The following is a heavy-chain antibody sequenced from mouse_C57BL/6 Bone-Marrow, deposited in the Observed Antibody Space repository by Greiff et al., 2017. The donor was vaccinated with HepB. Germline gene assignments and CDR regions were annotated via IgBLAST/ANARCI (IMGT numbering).Heavy chain of an antibody. V-gene: IGHV5-12*01. J-gene: IGHJ2*01. CDR2: ISNGGGST. Sequence: EVKLMESGGGLVQPGGSLKLSCAASGFTFSDYYMYWVRQTPEKRLEWVAYISNGGGSTYYPDTVKGRFTISRDNAKNTLYLRMSRLKSEDTAMYYCARQGYDYDEDFDYWGQGTTLTVAS. CDR3: ARQGYDYDEDFDY. D-gene: IGHD2-4*01. CDR1: GFTFSDYY.